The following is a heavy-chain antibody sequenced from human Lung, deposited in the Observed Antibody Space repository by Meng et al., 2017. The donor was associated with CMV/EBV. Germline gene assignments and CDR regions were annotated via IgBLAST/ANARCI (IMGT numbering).Heavy chain of an antibody. Sequence: GESLKISCAASGFTLSSYWMGWVRQAPGKGLEWVANIKEDGSEKYYVDSVKGRFTISRDNAKNSLYVQMNSLRGEDTAVYYCARAYRAIDYWGQGTLVTVSS. D-gene: IGHD1-26*01. CDR2: IKEDGSEK. V-gene: IGHV3-7*01. CDR1: GFTLSSYW. J-gene: IGHJ4*02. CDR3: ARAYRAIDY.